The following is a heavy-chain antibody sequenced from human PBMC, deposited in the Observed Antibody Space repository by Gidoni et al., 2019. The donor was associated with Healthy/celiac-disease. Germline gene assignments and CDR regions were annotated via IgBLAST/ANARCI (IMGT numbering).Heavy chain of an antibody. CDR2: IYDSWRT. CDR3: ARVSRGVVVTARPFDY. J-gene: IGHJ4*02. V-gene: IGHV4-30-4*01. Sequence: QVQLQESGPGLVKPSTTLSLTSTVSGGPISSGDYYWSWIRQPPGKGLEWIGNIYDSWRTYYNPSLKSRFTISVDTSKNQFSLKLSSVTAADTAVYYCARVSRGVVVTARPFDYWGQGTLVTVSS. D-gene: IGHD2-21*02. CDR1: GGPISSGDYY.